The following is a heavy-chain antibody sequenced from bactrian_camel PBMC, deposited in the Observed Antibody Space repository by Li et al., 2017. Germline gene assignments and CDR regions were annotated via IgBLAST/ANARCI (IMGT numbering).Heavy chain of an antibody. CDR3: AARRGLGAYPSPSEWDY. D-gene: IGHD3*01. V-gene: IGHV3S42*01. CDR2: INGFDTV. J-gene: IGHJ4*01. CDR1: GSASSRPS. Sequence: VQLVESGGGSVQAGGSLRLSCAASGSASSRPSMGWFRQAPGKEREWVSPINGFDTVMYADSVKGRFTISVSSAKNTLYLQMNNLRPEDTGIYYCAARRGLGAYPSPSEWDYWGQGTQVTVS.